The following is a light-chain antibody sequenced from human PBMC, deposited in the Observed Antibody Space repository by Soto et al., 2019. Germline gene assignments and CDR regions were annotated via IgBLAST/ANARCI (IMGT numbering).Light chain of an antibody. CDR3: QQYGNWPIT. Sequence: APSSATLSLSPGGRATLSCRASQGVSSYLAWYQQKPGQAPRLLIYYISTRATGIPDRFSGSGSGTEFTLTISRLQPEDSAVYYCQQYGNWPITFGQGTRLEIK. J-gene: IGKJ5*01. CDR2: YIS. CDR1: QGVSSY. V-gene: IGKV3D-15*01.